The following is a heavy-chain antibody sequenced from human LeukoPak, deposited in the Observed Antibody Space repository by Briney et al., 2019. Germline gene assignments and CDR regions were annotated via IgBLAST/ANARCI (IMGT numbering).Heavy chain of an antibody. CDR1: GFTFSSYG. CDR3: AKRSGSGTYHFDY. Sequence: GGSLRLSCAASGFTFSSYGMHWVRQAPGKGLEWVAFIRYDGSNKYYADSVKGRFTISRDNSKNTLYLQMNGLRAEDTAIYYCAKRSGSGTYHFDYWGQGTLVTVSS. V-gene: IGHV3-30*02. J-gene: IGHJ4*02. CDR2: IRYDGSNK. D-gene: IGHD3-10*01.